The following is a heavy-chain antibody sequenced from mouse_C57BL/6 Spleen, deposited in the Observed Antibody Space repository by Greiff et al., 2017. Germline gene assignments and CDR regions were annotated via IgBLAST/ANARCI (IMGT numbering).Heavy chain of an antibody. J-gene: IGHJ1*03. CDR1: GYTFTDYE. CDR2: IDPETGGT. CDR3: TSYDYDWYFEV. Sequence: VQLQQSGAELVRPGASVTLSCKASGYTFTDYEMHWVKQTPVHGLEWIGAIDPETGGTAYNQKFKGKAILTADKSSSTAYMEIRSLTSEDSAVYYCTSYDYDWYFEVWGTGTTVTVSS. D-gene: IGHD2-4*01. V-gene: IGHV1-15*01.